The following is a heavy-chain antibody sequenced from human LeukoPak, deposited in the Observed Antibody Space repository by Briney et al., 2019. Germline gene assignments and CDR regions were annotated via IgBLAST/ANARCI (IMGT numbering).Heavy chain of an antibody. CDR2: INPSGGST. CDR3: ARDHEVTPDYYYHYMDV. D-gene: IGHD4-23*01. CDR1: GYTFTSYY. J-gene: IGHJ6*03. V-gene: IGHV1-46*01. Sequence: ASVKVSCKASGYTFTSYYMHWVRQAPGQGLEWMGIINPSGGSTSYAQKFQGRVTMTRDMSTSTVYMELSSLRSEDTAVYYCARDHEVTPDYYYHYMDVWGKGTTVTVSS.